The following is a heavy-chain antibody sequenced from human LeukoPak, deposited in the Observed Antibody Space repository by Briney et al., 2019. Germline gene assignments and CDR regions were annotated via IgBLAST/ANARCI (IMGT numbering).Heavy chain of an antibody. V-gene: IGHV3-30*02. Sequence: GGSLRLSCAAPGFIFSNYAMHWVRQVPGKGLEWVTFIRYDGSNKYYAESVKGRFTISRDNSKNTLYLQMNSLRAEDTAVYYCAKAIHSSSSGVVDYWGQGTLVTVSS. J-gene: IGHJ4*02. CDR2: IRYDGSNK. CDR3: AKAIHSSSSGVVDY. D-gene: IGHD6-6*01. CDR1: GFIFSNYA.